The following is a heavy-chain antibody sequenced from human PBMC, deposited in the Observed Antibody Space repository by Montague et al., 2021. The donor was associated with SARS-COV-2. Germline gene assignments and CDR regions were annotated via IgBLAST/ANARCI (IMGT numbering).Heavy chain of an antibody. D-gene: IGHD1-26*01. Sequence: CAISGDSVSRNSAARNWNRQSPSRGSDRLGMTHFRLKWYNDYAVSVKSRITINPDTSKNRISLQLNSVTPEDTAVYYCARTSASSDYWGQGTLVTVSS. J-gene: IGHJ4*02. V-gene: IGHV6-1*01. CDR1: GDSVSRNSAA. CDR2: THFRLKWYN. CDR3: ARTSASSDY.